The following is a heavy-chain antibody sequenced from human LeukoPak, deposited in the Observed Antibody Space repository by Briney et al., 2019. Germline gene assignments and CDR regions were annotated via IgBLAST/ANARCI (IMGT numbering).Heavy chain of an antibody. CDR3: ARGGYDNFYTALDY. V-gene: IGHV4-59*12. D-gene: IGHD3-9*01. J-gene: IGHJ4*02. CDR1: GGSISSYY. CDR2: IYLSGST. Sequence: SETLSLTCIASGGSISSYYWSWIRQPPGKELEWIGYIYLSGSTNYHHYLKTRGTLSVDTSKNKFSLKLSSVTAADTAVYYCARGGYDNFYTALDYWGQGTLVTVSS.